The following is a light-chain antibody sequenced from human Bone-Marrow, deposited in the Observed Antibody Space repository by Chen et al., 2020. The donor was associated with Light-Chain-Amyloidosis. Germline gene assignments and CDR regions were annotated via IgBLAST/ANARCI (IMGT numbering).Light chain of an antibody. V-gene: IGKV3-20*01. CDR3: QQYGTSPLT. CDR2: GSS. J-gene: IGKJ4*01. CDR1: QTISSNY. Sequence: EIVLTQSPGTLSLSPGEGANLSCRASQTISSNYLTWYQQNFGQAPRLLIYGSSSRATGIPDRFTRSGSETDITLTINRLEPEDFAMYYCQQYGTSPLTFGGGTKVEIK.